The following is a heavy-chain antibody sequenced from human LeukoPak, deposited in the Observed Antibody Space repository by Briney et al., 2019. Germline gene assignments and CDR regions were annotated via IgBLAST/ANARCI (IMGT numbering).Heavy chain of an antibody. CDR3: ARGRGRVTTPSAGLPGYYYYMDV. Sequence: WASVKVSCKASGYTFTGYYMHWVRQAPGQGLEWMGWINPNSGGTNYAQKFQGRVTMTRDTSISTAYMELSRLRSDDTAVYYCARGRGRVTTPSAGLPGYYYYMDVWGKGTTVTVSS. CDR2: INPNSGGT. J-gene: IGHJ6*03. CDR1: GYTFTGYY. V-gene: IGHV1-2*02. D-gene: IGHD4-11*01.